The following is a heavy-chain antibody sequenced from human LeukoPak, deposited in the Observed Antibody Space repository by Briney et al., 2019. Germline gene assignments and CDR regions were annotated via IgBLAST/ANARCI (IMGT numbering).Heavy chain of an antibody. CDR3: AREGGRLSSPNFDY. D-gene: IGHD5-12*01. J-gene: IGHJ4*02. CDR2: ISSSSTTI. CDR1: GFTFSSYN. Sequence: GGSLRLSCAASGFTFSSYNMNWVRQAPGKGLEWVSYISSSSTTIYYADSVKGRLTISRDNAKNSLYLQMNSLRAEDTAVYYCAREGGRLSSPNFDYWGQGTLVTVSS. V-gene: IGHV3-48*04.